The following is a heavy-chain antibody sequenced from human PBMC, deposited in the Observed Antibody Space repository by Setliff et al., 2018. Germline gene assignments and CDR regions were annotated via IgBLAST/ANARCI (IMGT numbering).Heavy chain of an antibody. D-gene: IGHD3-22*01. CDR2: IYTSGST. CDR3: ARGSYYDSSGYSPDFFDY. J-gene: IGHJ4*02. CDR1: GGSISSGSNY. Sequence: SETLSLTCTVSGGSISSGSNYWSWIRQPPWKGLEWIGYIYTSGSTNYNPSLKSRVTISRDTSTNQFSRKLSSVTAADTAVYYCARGSYYDSSGYSPDFFDYWGQGTLVTVSS. V-gene: IGHV4-61*01.